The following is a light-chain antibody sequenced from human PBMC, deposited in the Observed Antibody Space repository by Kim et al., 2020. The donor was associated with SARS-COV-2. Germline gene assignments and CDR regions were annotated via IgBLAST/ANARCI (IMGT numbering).Light chain of an antibody. CDR3: ATWDDSLRACV. Sequence: GQRVTISCSGRTANVGSNFVSWYQQLPGSAPKLLIFRNNQRPSGVPDRFSVSRSGTSASLAIIGLRSEDEGDFYCATWDDSLRACVFGGGTQLTVL. CDR2: RNN. V-gene: IGLV1-47*01. J-gene: IGLJ3*02. CDR1: TANVGSNF.